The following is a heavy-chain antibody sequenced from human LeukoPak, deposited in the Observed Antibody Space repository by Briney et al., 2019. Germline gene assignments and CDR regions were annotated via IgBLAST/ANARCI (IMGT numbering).Heavy chain of an antibody. CDR3: ARGYCSSTSCYTFDY. CDR2: IYHSGST. D-gene: IGHD2-2*02. V-gene: IGHV4-4*02. CDR1: GGSISSSNW. J-gene: IGHJ4*02. Sequence: SGTLSLTCAVSGGSISSSNWWSWARQPPGKGLEWIGEIYHSGSTNYNPSLKSRVTISVDKSKNQFSLKLSSVTAADTAVYYCARGYCSSTSCYTFDYWGQGTLVTVSS.